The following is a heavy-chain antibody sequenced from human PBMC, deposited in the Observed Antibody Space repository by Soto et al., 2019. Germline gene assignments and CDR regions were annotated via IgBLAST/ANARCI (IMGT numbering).Heavy chain of an antibody. Sequence: QVQLVQSGAEVKKPGASVKVSCKASGYTFTSYDINWVRQAAGQGLEWMAWMDPKSSDKGYAQKFQGRVTLTKDTSISTAYMELSSLGSEDTAVYYCARKLVGKPHGLDLWGQGTTVTVSS. D-gene: IGHD3-9*01. CDR1: GYTFTSYD. J-gene: IGHJ6*02. V-gene: IGHV1-8*01. CDR3: ARKLVGKPHGLDL. CDR2: MDPKSSDK.